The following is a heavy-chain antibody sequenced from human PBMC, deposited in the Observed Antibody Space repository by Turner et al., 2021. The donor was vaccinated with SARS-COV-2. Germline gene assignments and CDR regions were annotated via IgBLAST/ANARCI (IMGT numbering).Heavy chain of an antibody. CDR2: VNPNSGGT. CDR1: GYTFTGYY. J-gene: IGHJ4*02. Sequence: QVQLVQSGAEERKPGASVTVPGTASGYTFTGYYMHWVRQAPGQGLEWMGWVNPNSGGTNSAQKFQGRVTMTRDTSISTAYMELSRLRSDDTAVYFCARDLFDLGSRWTQWGQGTLVTVSS. CDR3: ARDLFDLGSRWTQ. V-gene: IGHV1-2*02. D-gene: IGHD6-13*01.